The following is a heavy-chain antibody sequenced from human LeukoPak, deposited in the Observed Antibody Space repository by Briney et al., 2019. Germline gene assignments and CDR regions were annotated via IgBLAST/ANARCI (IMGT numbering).Heavy chain of an antibody. Sequence: SETLSLTCTVSGDSSSSYYWSWIRQPPGKGLEWIGYVYYSGSTNYNPSLKSRVTMSVDTSKNQFSLKPSSVTAADTAVYYCARHPSVNWFDPWGQGTLVTVSS. CDR3: ARHPSVNWFDP. CDR1: GDSSSSYY. V-gene: IGHV4-59*08. D-gene: IGHD3-10*01. CDR2: VYYSGST. J-gene: IGHJ5*02.